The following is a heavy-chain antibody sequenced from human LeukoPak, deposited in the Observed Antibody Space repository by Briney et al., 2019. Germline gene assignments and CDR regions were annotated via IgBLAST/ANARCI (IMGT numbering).Heavy chain of an antibody. D-gene: IGHD1-26*01. CDR3: ARDEVGATTEFDY. Sequence: GGSLRLSCAASGFTFSNYEMNWVRQAPGKGREWVSYISSSGTTTYYADSVKGRFTISRDNAKNSLYLQMNRLRAEDTAVYYCARDEVGATTEFDYWGQGTLVTVSS. J-gene: IGHJ4*02. CDR1: GFTFSNYE. V-gene: IGHV3-48*03. CDR2: ISSSGTTT.